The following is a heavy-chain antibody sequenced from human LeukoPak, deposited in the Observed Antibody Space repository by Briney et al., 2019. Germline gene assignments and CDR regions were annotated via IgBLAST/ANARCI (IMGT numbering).Heavy chain of an antibody. J-gene: IGHJ3*02. Sequence: GSVKVSCKDSGYTFTSYDINWVRQATGQGREGMGCISAYNGNTNYAQKLQGRDTMTTDTSPSTACMALRRVRSDGTAVYYSATVVNMTNDAFDIWGQGTMFTVSS. CDR2: ISAYNGNT. V-gene: IGHV1-18*01. CDR1: GYTFTSYD. D-gene: IGHD3-3*01. CDR3: ATVVNMTNDAFDI.